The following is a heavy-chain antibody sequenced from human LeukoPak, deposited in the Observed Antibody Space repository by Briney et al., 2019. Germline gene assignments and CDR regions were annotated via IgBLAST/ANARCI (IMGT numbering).Heavy chain of an antibody. Sequence: SETLSLTCTVSGGSISSYSWSWIRQPAGKGLEWIGRISTSGSTNYNPSLKSRVTMSVDTSKNQFSLNLSSVTAADTAVYYCASEGYNVIWGQGTLVTVSS. V-gene: IGHV4-4*07. CDR2: ISTSGST. J-gene: IGHJ4*02. D-gene: IGHD1-14*01. CDR1: GGSISSYS. CDR3: ASEGYNVI.